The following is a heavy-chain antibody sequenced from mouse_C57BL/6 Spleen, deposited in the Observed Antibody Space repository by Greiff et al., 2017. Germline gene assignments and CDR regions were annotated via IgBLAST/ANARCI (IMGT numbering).Heavy chain of an antibody. D-gene: IGHD1-1*01. CDR1: GYTFTDYY. CDR3: ARGTTVVATDYAMDY. Sequence: EVQLQQSGPVLVKPGASVKMSCKASGYTFTDYYMNWVKQSHGKSLEWIGVINPYNGGTSYNQKFKGKATLTVDTSSSTAYMELNSLTSEDSAVYYCARGTTVVATDYAMDYWGQGTSVTVSS. J-gene: IGHJ4*01. V-gene: IGHV1-19*01. CDR2: INPYNGGT.